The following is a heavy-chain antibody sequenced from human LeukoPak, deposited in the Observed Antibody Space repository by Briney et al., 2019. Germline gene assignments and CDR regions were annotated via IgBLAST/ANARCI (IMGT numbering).Heavy chain of an antibody. D-gene: IGHD4-17*01. CDR1: GYTFTGYY. CDR2: INPNSGGT. J-gene: IGHJ6*02. Sequence: ASVKVSCKASGYTFTGYYMHWVRQAPGQGLEWMGWINPNSGGTNYAQKFQGRVTMTRDTSISTAYMELSRLRSDDTAVYYCARDEIRARLYYYGIDVWGQGTTVTVSS. CDR3: ARDEIRARLYYYGIDV. V-gene: IGHV1-2*02.